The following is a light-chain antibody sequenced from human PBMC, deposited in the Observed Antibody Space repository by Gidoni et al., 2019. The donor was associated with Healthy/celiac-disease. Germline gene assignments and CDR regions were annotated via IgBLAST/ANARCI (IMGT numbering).Light chain of an antibody. CDR2: AAS. V-gene: IGKV1-9*01. CDR3: QQLNSYRT. CDR1: QGISSY. J-gene: IGKJ1*01. Sequence: IQLTQSPSSLSASVGDRVTVTCRASQGISSYLAWYQQKPGKAPKLLIYAASTLQSGVPSRFSGSGYGTDFTLTISSLQPEDFATYYCQQLNSYRTFGQGTKVEIK.